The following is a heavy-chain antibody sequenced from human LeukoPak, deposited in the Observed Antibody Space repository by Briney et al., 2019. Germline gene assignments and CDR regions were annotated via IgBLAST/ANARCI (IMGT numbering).Heavy chain of an antibody. D-gene: IGHD6-13*01. CDR1: GGTFSSYA. CDR2: IIPILGIA. J-gene: IGHJ5*02. Sequence: GASVKVSCKASGGTFSSYAISWVRQAPGQGLEWMGGIIPILGIANYAQKFQGRVTITADKSTSTAYMELSSLRSEDTAVYYCARDVEQQLENWFDPWGQGTLVTVSS. CDR3: ARDVEQQLENWFDP. V-gene: IGHV1-69*10.